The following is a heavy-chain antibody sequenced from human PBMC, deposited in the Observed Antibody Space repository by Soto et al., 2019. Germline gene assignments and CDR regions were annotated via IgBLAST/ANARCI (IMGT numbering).Heavy chain of an antibody. D-gene: IGHD3-22*01. CDR3: AKDLGNYYYDSSGYSSYGMDV. J-gene: IGHJ6*02. Sequence: LSLSCPASGFTFRSSAINWVRQAPRTGLEWVSAISASGGTTYYADSVKVRFTISRDNSKNTLYLQMNSLRAEDTAVYYCAKDLGNYYYDSSGYSSYGMDVWGQGTTVTVSS. CDR2: ISASGGTT. V-gene: IGHV3-23*01. CDR1: GFTFRSSA.